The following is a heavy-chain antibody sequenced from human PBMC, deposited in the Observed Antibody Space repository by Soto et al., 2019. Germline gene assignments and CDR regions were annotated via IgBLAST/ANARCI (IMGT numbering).Heavy chain of an antibody. Sequence: QVQLQESGPGLVKPSETLSLTCTVSGASITSHYWSWIRQPPGKGLEWIGYVYASGTTTYNPSLKGRVTISIDTSNNHCSLNLRSVTAADTAVYYCARESTLWFDPWGHGTLVTVSS. CDR3: ARESTLWFDP. D-gene: IGHD4-4*01. J-gene: IGHJ5*02. V-gene: IGHV4-59*11. CDR1: GASITSHY. CDR2: VYASGTT.